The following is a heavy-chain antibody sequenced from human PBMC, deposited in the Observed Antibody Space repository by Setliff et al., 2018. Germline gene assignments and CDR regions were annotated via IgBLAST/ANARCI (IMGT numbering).Heavy chain of an antibody. CDR3: ATHLYYGSGSYSFDY. CDR1: GVTVSSKY. V-gene: IGHV3-53*01. Sequence: PGGSLRLSCAVSGVTVSSKYMSWVRQAPGKGLEWVSAIYGGGSTHYTESVKGRFTISRDNFKNTLYLQMNSLRADDTAVYYCATHLYYGSGSYSFDYWGQGTLVTVSS. J-gene: IGHJ4*02. D-gene: IGHD3-10*01. CDR2: IYGGGST.